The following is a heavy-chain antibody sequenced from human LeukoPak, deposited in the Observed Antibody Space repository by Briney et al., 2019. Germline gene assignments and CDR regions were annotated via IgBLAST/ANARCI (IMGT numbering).Heavy chain of an antibody. CDR1: GFTFDDYA. CDR2: ISWNSGSI. V-gene: IGHV3-9*03. Sequence: GGSLRLSCAASGFTFDDYAMHWVRQAPGKGLEWVSGISWNSGSIGYADSVKGRFTISRDNAKNSLYLQMNSLRAEDMALYYCAKDRGYDFCSGYLGYWGQGTLVTVSS. D-gene: IGHD3-3*01. CDR3: AKDRGYDFCSGYLGY. J-gene: IGHJ4*02.